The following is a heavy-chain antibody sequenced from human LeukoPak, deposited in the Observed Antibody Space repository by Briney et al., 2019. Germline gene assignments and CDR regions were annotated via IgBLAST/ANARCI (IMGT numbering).Heavy chain of an antibody. V-gene: IGHV4-4*02. CDR2: IYHSGST. CDR1: GFTFNNYAM. J-gene: IGHJ4*02. CDR3: ARGPRIAAAGTSDY. Sequence: GSLRLSCVASGFTFNNYAMHWVRQAPGKGLEWIGYIYHSGSTYYNPSLKSRVTISVDRSKNQFSLKLSSVTAADTAVYYCARGPRIAAAGTSDYWGQGTLVTVSS. D-gene: IGHD6-13*01.